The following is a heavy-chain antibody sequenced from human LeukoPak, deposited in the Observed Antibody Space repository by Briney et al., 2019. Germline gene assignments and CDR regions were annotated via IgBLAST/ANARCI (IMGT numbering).Heavy chain of an antibody. J-gene: IGHJ3*02. CDR3: ARARKDYYDSSGYYRAFDI. Sequence: PGGSLRLSCAASGFTVSSNYMSWVRQAPGKGLEWVSVIYSGGSTYYADSVKGRFTISRDNSKNTLYLQMNSLRAKDTAVYYCARARKDYYDSSGYYRAFDIWGQGTMVTVSS. CDR1: GFTVSSNY. CDR2: IYSGGST. V-gene: IGHV3-53*01. D-gene: IGHD3-22*01.